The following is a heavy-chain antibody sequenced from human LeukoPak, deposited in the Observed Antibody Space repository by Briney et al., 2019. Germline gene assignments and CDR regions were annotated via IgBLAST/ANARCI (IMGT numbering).Heavy chain of an antibody. CDR1: GASISSSSYY. CDR3: ASSRRVPGGSIGFSDS. Sequence: SETLSLTCTVSGASISSSSYYWGWLRQPPGKGLEWNGCMYYSGNSYYNPSLKSRVIISVDTTKNQFSLKLSSATAADTAVYYCASSRRVPGGSIGFSDSWGQGTLVTVSS. CDR2: MYYSGNS. D-gene: IGHD3-10*01. V-gene: IGHV4-39*01. J-gene: IGHJ5*02.